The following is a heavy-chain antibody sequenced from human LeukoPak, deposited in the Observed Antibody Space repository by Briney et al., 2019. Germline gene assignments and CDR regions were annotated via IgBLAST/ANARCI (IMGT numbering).Heavy chain of an antibody. J-gene: IGHJ4*02. D-gene: IGHD6-19*01. CDR1: GYTFTRYG. CDR3: ASSTHSSGWQTYYFGY. Sequence: ASVKVSCKASGYTFTRYGITWVRQAPGQRLEWMGWINAGNGNTKYSQKFQGRVTITRDTSASTAYMELSSLRSEDTAVYYCASSTHSSGWQTYYFGYWGQGTLVTVSS. V-gene: IGHV1-3*01. CDR2: INAGNGNT.